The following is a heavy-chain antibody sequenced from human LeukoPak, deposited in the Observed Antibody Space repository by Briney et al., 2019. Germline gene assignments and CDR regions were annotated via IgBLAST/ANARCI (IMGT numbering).Heavy chain of an antibody. CDR2: ISGIGGST. CDR1: GLTFSSYA. V-gene: IGHV3-23*01. Sequence: GGSLRLSCPASGLTFSSYAMSWVRQAPGKGLEWVSAISGIGGSTDYADYVKGRFTISRDNSKNTLYLQMNSLRAEDTAVYYCAKDPGYCSGGSCYYFDYWGQGTLVTVSS. D-gene: IGHD2-15*01. J-gene: IGHJ4*02. CDR3: AKDPGYCSGGSCYYFDY.